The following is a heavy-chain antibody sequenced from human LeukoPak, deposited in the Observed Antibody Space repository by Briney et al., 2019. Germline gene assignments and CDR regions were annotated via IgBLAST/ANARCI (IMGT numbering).Heavy chain of an antibody. CDR3: ARGLRGGLDP. Sequence: GGSLRLSCAASGFTFSSYDMHWVRQATGKGLEWVSSIGAAGDTYHPGSVKGRFTISRENAKNSLYLQMNSLSAGDTAVYYCARGLRGGLDPWGQGTLVTVSS. CDR1: GFTFSSYD. J-gene: IGHJ5*02. V-gene: IGHV3-13*04. D-gene: IGHD3-10*01. CDR2: IGAAGDT.